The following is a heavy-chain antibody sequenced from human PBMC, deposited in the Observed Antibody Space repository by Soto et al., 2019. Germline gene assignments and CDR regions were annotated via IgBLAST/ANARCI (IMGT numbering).Heavy chain of an antibody. CDR2: IYPGDSDT. D-gene: IGHD1-26*01. J-gene: IGHJ4*02. Sequence: PXESLKISFKGSGYSFTSYWIGWVRQIPGKGLEWMGIIYPGDSDTRYSPSFQGQVTISTDKSISTAYLQWSSLKASDTAMYYCARLRGSYRVGYFDYWGQGTLVTVSS. CDR1: GYSFTSYW. CDR3: ARLRGSYRVGYFDY. V-gene: IGHV5-51*01.